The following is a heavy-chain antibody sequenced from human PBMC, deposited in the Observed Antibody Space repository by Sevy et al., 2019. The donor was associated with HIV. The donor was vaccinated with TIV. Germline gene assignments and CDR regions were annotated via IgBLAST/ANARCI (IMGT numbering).Heavy chain of an antibody. J-gene: IGHJ3*02. CDR2: INPNSGGT. D-gene: IGHD2-2*01. V-gene: IGHV1-2*02. Sequence: ASVKVSCKASGYTFTCYYMHWVRQAPGQGLEWMGWINPNSGGTNYAQKFQGRVTMTRDTAISTAYMELSRLRSDDTAVYYCARRCSSTSCSYAFDIWGQGTMVTVSS. CDR3: ARRCSSTSCSYAFDI. CDR1: GYTFTCYY.